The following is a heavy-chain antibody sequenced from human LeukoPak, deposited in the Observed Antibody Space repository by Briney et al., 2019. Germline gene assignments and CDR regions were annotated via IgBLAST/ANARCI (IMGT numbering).Heavy chain of an antibody. D-gene: IGHD2-2*01. CDR3: ARGRAVPATALDY. J-gene: IGHJ4*02. CDR2: IWYDGSNK. V-gene: IGHV3-33*01. CDR1: GFTFSSYG. Sequence: PGRSLRLSCAASGFTFSSYGMHWVRQAPGKGLEWVAVIWYDGSNKYYADSVKGRFTISRDNSKNTLYLQMNSLRAEDTAVYYCARGRAVPATALDYWGQGTLVTVSS.